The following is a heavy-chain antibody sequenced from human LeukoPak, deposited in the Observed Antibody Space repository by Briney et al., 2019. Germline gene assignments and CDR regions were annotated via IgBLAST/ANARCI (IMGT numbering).Heavy chain of an antibody. CDR3: AIMTTVTSYAFDI. D-gene: IGHD4-17*01. CDR1: GFTFSSYS. J-gene: IGHJ3*02. Sequence: GGSLRLSCAASGFTFSSYSMNWVRQAPGKGLEWVSSISSSSSYIYYADSVKGRFTISRDNAKNSLYLQMNSLRAEDTAAYYCAIMTTVTSYAFDIWGQGTMVTVSS. CDR2: ISSSSSYI. V-gene: IGHV3-21*01.